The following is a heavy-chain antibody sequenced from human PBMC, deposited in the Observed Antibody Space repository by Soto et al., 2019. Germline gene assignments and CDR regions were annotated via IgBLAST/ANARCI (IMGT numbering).Heavy chain of an antibody. J-gene: IGHJ4*02. Sequence: QLQLQESGPGLVEPSETLSLTCTASGGSISSSSFYWGWIRQSPGKGLEWIGSVYYTGNAYYNPSLKSRVTISVDTSKNQLSLKLSSMTAADTAVYYCARHAGRLDNNWWWYDYWGQGTLVSVSS. V-gene: IGHV4-39*01. CDR3: ARHAGRLDNNWWWYDY. CDR1: GGSISSSSFY. D-gene: IGHD2-8*02. CDR2: VYYTGNA.